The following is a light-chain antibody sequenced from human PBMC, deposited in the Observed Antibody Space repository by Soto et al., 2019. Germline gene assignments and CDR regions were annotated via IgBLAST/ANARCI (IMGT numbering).Light chain of an antibody. CDR1: QGISSY. Sequence: AIRMTQSPSSFSASTGDRVTITCRASQGISSYLAWYQQKPGKAPKLLIYAASTLQSGVPSRFSGSGSGTDFTLPIRCLQSEDFATYYCQQYYSYPPLPFGGGTKVEIK. V-gene: IGKV1-8*01. J-gene: IGKJ4*01. CDR3: QQYYSYPPLP. CDR2: AAS.